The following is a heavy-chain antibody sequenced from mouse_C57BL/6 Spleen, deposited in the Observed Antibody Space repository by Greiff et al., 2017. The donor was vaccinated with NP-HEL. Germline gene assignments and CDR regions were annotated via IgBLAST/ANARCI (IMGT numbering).Heavy chain of an antibody. Sequence: QVQLKESGPGLVAPSQSLSITCTVSGFSLTSYGVHWVRQPPGKGLEWLVVIWSDGSTTYNSTLKSRLSISKDNSKSQVFLKMSSLQTYDTAMYYCARHDSVTGAMDYWGQGTSVTVSS. J-gene: IGHJ4*01. CDR2: IWSDGST. CDR1: GFSLTSYG. D-gene: IGHD2-13*01. CDR3: ARHDSVTGAMDY. V-gene: IGHV2-6-1*01.